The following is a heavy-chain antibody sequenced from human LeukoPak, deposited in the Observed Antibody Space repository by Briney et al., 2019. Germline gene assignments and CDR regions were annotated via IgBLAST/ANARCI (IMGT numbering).Heavy chain of an antibody. J-gene: IGHJ2*01. V-gene: IGHV4-59*01. CDR1: GGSITNYY. D-gene: IGHD5-24*01. CDR3: ARPGRQDAYNGHYWYFDL. CDR2: VSYSGRT. Sequence: SETLSLTCTVSGGSITNYYWNWIRQPPGKNLEWIGCVSYSGRTHYSSALKSRVTISVDTSKNQFSLNLRSVTAADTAVYYCARPGRQDAYNGHYWYFDLWGRGTLVTVSS.